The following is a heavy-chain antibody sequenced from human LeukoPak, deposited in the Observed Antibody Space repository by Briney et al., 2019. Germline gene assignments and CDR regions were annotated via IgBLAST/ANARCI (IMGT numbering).Heavy chain of an antibody. CDR2: IYSGGST. V-gene: IGHV3-66*01. CDR1: EFSVGSNY. CDR3: ARGLFLSGYLDAFDL. D-gene: IGHD3-22*01. Sequence: PGGSLRLSCAASEFSVGSNYMTWVRQAPGKGLEWVSLIYSGGSTYYADSVKGRFTISRDNSKNTLYLQMNSLRVEDTAVYYCARGLFLSGYLDAFDLWGQGTVVTVSS. J-gene: IGHJ3*01.